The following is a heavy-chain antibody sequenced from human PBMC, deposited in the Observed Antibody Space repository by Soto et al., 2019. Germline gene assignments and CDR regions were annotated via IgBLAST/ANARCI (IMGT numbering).Heavy chain of an antibody. Sequence: GASVKVSCKASGFTFTSSAVQWVRQARGQRLEWIGWIVVGSGNTNYAQKFQERVTITRDMSTSTAYMELSSLRSEDTAVYYCTTDRGYYDSSGYYILFDYWGQGTLVTVSS. CDR1: GFTFTSSA. V-gene: IGHV1-58*01. J-gene: IGHJ4*02. D-gene: IGHD3-22*01. CDR2: IVVGSGNT. CDR3: TTDRGYYDSSGYYILFDY.